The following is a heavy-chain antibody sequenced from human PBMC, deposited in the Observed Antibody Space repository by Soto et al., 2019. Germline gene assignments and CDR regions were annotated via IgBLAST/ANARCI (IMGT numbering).Heavy chain of an antibody. V-gene: IGHV4-39*01. J-gene: IGHJ6*03. Sequence: SETLSLTCTVSGGSISSYYWGWIRQPPGKGLEWIGSIYYSGSTYYNPSLKSRVTISVDTSKNQFSLKLSSVTAADTAVYYCARLRNGYCSGGSCQSNLSYYYLDVWGKGTTVTVSS. CDR2: IYYSGST. CDR1: GGSISSYY. D-gene: IGHD2-15*01. CDR3: ARLRNGYCSGGSCQSNLSYYYLDV.